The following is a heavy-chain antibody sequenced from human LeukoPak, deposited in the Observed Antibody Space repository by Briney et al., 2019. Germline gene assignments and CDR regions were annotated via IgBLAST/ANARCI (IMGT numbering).Heavy chain of an antibody. D-gene: IGHD5-12*01. CDR1: GGSISSGSYY. CDR3: ARGIVAGPDY. V-gene: IGHV4-61*01. Sequence: SETLSLTCTVSGGSISSGSYYWSWIRQPPGKGLEWIGYIYYSGSTNYNPSLKSRVTISVDTSKNQFSLKLSSVTAADTAVYYCARGIVAGPDYWGQGTLVTVSS. J-gene: IGHJ4*02. CDR2: IYYSGST.